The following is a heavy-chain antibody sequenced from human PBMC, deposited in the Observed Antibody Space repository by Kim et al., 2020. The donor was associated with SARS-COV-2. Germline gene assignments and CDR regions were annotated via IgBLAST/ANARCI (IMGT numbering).Heavy chain of an antibody. CDR2: IKEDGSEK. J-gene: IGHJ4*02. D-gene: IGHD1-26*01. CDR1: GFTFSDYW. V-gene: IGHV3-7*01. Sequence: GGSLRLSCAASGFTFSDYWMSWVRQAPAKGLEWVANIKEDGSEKYYVDSVKGRFTISRDNAKNSLYLQLNSLRAEDTAVYYCASHLEIVGPTSYYIDYWGQGTLVTVSS. CDR3: ASHLEIVGPTSYYIDY.